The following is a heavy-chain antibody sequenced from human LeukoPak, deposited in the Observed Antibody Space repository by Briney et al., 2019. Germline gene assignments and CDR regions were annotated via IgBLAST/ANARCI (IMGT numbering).Heavy chain of an antibody. D-gene: IGHD6-13*01. J-gene: IGHJ4*02. CDR1: GGSLSGYY. CDR2: INHSGST. V-gene: IGHV4-34*01. Sequence: SETLSLTCAVYGGSLSGYYWSWIRQPPGKGLEWIGEINHSGSTNYNPSLKSRVTISVDTSKNQFSLKLSSVTAADTAVYYCASSSWYRSSQSWGQGTLVTVSS. CDR3: ASSSWYRSSQS.